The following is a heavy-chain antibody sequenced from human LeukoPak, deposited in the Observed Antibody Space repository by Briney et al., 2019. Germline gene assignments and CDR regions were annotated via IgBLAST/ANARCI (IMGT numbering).Heavy chain of an antibody. Sequence: PGGSLRLSCAASGFTFSSYWMSWVRQAPGKGLEWVANMNQDGSEKYYVDSVKGRFTISRDNAKNSLYLQLNSLRAEDTAVYYCARDGAARGSGSFGDWGQGTLLTVSS. D-gene: IGHD3-10*01. CDR3: ARDGAARGSGSFGD. CDR2: MNQDGSEK. J-gene: IGHJ4*02. V-gene: IGHV3-7*01. CDR1: GFTFSSYW.